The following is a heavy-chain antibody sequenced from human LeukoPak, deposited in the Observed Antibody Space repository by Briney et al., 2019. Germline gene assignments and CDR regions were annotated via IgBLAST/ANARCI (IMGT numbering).Heavy chain of an antibody. V-gene: IGHV4-39*02. J-gene: IGHJ4*02. Sequence: PSETLSLTCTVSGGSISSSSYYWGWIRQPPGKGLEWIGSIYYSGSTYYNPSLKSRVTISADTSKNQFSLKLSSVTAADTAVYYCAIEVNYYDSSGIGFDYWGQGTLVTVSS. CDR2: IYYSGST. CDR3: AIEVNYYDSSGIGFDY. D-gene: IGHD3-22*01. CDR1: GGSISSSSYY.